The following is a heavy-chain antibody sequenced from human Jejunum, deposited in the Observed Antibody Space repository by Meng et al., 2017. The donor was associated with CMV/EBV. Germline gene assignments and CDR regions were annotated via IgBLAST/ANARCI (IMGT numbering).Heavy chain of an antibody. Sequence: VSGGSLTTANYSWFWIRLPPGKGMEWIGLIEDGGTTRYKPSLVSRVSISVDTSKNQFSLTLNSVTAADTAIYYCARGGWGNWNFEHWGQGKLVTVSS. V-gene: IGHV4-61*01. J-gene: IGHJ4*02. CDR3: ARGGWGNWNFEH. CDR2: IEDGGTT. CDR1: GGSLTTANYS. D-gene: IGHD3-16*01.